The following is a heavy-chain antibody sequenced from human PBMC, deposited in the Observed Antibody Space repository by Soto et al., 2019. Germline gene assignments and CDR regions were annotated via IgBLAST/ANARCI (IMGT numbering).Heavy chain of an antibody. CDR1: GFTFSNYW. D-gene: IGHD1-26*01. J-gene: IGHJ4*02. Sequence: EVQLVESGGGLVQPGGSLRLSCAASGFTFSNYWLSWVRQAPGKGLEWVANIKKDGSEKYYVGSVVGRFTISRDNAENSLYLQMNSLRAEDTAVYYCARGTGGATSSGKDQFDYWGQGTLVPVSS. CDR2: IKKDGSEK. V-gene: IGHV3-7*01. CDR3: ARGTGGATSSGKDQFDY.